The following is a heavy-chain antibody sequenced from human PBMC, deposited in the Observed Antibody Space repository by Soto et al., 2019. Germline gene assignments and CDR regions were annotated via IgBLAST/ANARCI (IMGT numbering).Heavy chain of an antibody. J-gene: IGHJ5*02. V-gene: IGHV4-61*01. CDR3: ARTVAAAEGINWFDP. Sequence: ASETLSLTCTVSGGSVSSGSYYWSWIRQPPGKGLEWIGYIYYSGSTNYNPSLKSRVTISVDTSKNQFSLKLSSVTAADTAVYYCARTVAAAEGINWFDPSGQGTLVTVSS. CDR2: IYYSGST. CDR1: GGSVSSGSYY. D-gene: IGHD6-13*01.